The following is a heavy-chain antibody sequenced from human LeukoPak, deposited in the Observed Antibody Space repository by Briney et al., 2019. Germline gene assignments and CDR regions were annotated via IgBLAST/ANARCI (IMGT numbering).Heavy chain of an antibody. CDR1: GFTVSSNY. CDR2: IYSGGST. CDR3: AREVVVAALRPRRQRNWFDP. J-gene: IGHJ5*02. D-gene: IGHD2-2*01. Sequence: LPGGSLRLSCAASGFTVSSNYMSWVRQAPGKGLEWVSVIYSGGSTYYADSVKGRFTISRDNSKNTLYLQMNSLRAEDTAVYYCAREVVVAALRPRRQRNWFDPWGQGTLVTVSS. V-gene: IGHV3-53*01.